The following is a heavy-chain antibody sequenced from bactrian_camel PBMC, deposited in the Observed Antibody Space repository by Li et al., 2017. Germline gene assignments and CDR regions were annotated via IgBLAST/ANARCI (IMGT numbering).Heavy chain of an antibody. V-gene: IGHV3S54*01. CDR2: ICCGGGNT. CDR1: RYLSNTNC. J-gene: IGHJ4*01. CDR3: AADRSYALLARGEAAY. Sequence: HVQLVESGGGSVQAGGSLRLSCVSSRYLSNTNCMVWFRQAPGKEREGVARICCGGGNTWYSDSVKGRFTVSQNDAKDTVYLQMTDLVSEDSGMYYCAADRSYALLARGEAAYWGQGTQVTVS. D-gene: IGHD7*01.